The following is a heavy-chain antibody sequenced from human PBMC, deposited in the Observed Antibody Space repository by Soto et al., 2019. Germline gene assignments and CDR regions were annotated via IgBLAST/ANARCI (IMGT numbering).Heavy chain of an antibody. CDR1: GFTFSSYS. Sequence: EVQLVESGGGLVQPGGSLRLSCTASGFTFSSYSMNWVRQAPGKGLEWVSYISSSSSNIYYADSVKGRFAISRDNAKNSLYLRMNSLRVEDTAVYYCARDRAEYCGGVSCNEFDSWGQGTLVTVSS. V-gene: IGHV3-48*01. D-gene: IGHD2-15*01. J-gene: IGHJ4*02. CDR2: ISSSSSNI. CDR3: ARDRAEYCGGVSCNEFDS.